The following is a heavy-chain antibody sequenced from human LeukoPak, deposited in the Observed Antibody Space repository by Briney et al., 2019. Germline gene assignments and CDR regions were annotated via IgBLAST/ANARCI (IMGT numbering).Heavy chain of an antibody. D-gene: IGHD3-16*02. Sequence: SETLSLTCAVSGGSISSYYWSWIRQPPGKGLEWIGSIYYSGSTYYNPSLKSRVTISVDTSKNQFSLKLSSVTAADTAVYYCARVHYDYVWGSYRDYWGQGTLVTVSS. CDR2: IYYSGST. V-gene: IGHV4-59*12. CDR1: GGSISSYY. CDR3: ARVHYDYVWGSYRDY. J-gene: IGHJ4*02.